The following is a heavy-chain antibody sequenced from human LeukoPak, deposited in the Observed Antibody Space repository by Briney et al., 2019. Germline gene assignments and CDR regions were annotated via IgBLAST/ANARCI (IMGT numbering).Heavy chain of an antibody. CDR1: GGSISGGSISGYH. J-gene: IGHJ3*02. Sequence: SETLSLTCSVSGGSISGGSISGYHWSWIRQPPGKGLELIAYMHYSGTTHYNPSLKSRVTISVDTSKNQFSLKLSSVTAADTAVYYCASVGSGWYDAFDIWGQGTMVTVSS. D-gene: IGHD6-19*01. CDR3: ASVGSGWYDAFDI. V-gene: IGHV4-61*08. CDR2: MHYSGTT.